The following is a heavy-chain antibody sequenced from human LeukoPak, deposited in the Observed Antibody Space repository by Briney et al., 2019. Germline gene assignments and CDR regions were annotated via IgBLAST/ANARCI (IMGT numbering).Heavy chain of an antibody. V-gene: IGHV5-51*01. D-gene: IGHD3-22*01. J-gene: IGHJ6*02. Sequence: GESLKISCKGSGYSFTSYWIGWVRQMPGKGLEWMGIIYPGDSDTRYSPSFQGQVTISAGKSISTAYLQWSSLKASDTAMYYCARQEGYYDSSGSTRYYGMDVWGQGTTVTVSS. CDR1: GYSFTSYW. CDR3: ARQEGYYDSSGSTRYYGMDV. CDR2: IYPGDSDT.